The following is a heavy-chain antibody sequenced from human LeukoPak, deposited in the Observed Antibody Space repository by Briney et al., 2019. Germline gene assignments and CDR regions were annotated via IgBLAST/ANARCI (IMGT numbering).Heavy chain of an antibody. Sequence: GESLKISCKGSGYSFTSYWIAWVRQMPGKGLEWMGVIYPGDSDTRYSPSFQGQVTISADKSISTAYLQWSSLKASDTAMYYCARLRRDGYIPDAFNIWGQGTMVTVSS. J-gene: IGHJ3*02. D-gene: IGHD5-24*01. CDR1: GYSFTSYW. CDR2: IYPGDSDT. CDR3: ARLRRDGYIPDAFNI. V-gene: IGHV5-51*01.